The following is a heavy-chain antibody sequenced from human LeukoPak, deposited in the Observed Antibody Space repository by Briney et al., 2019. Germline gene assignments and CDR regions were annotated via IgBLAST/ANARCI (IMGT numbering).Heavy chain of an antibody. Sequence: GASVKVSSKASGYTFTAYYMHWVRQAPGQGLEWMGWINPNSGGTNYAQKFQGRVTMTRDTSISTAYMELSRLRSDDTAVYYCARVAVYYYYYMDVWGKGTTVTVSS. CDR1: GYTFTAYY. CDR3: ARVAVYYYYYMDV. D-gene: IGHD6-19*01. J-gene: IGHJ6*03. CDR2: INPNSGGT. V-gene: IGHV1-2*02.